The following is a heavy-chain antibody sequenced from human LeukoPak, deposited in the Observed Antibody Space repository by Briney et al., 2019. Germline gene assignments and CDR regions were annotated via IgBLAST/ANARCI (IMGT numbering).Heavy chain of an antibody. CDR3: ARRIIGYCSSTSCPDAFDI. CDR1: GGSISSSSYY. V-gene: IGHV4-39*01. CDR2: IYYSGST. Sequence: SETLSLTCTVSGGSISSSSYYWGWIRQPPGKGLEWIGSIYYSGSTYYNPSLKSRVTISVDTSKNQFSLKLSSVTAADTAVYYCARRIIGYCSSTSCPDAFDIWGQGTMVTVSS. D-gene: IGHD2-2*01. J-gene: IGHJ3*02.